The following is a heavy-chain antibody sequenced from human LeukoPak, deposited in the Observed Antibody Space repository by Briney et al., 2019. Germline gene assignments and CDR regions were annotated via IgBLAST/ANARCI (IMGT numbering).Heavy chain of an antibody. V-gene: IGHV3-21*01. CDR1: GFTFSGYS. CDR2: ISSSSSYI. Sequence: GGSLRLSCAASGFTFSGYSMNWVRQAPGKGLEWVSSISSSSSYIYYADSVKGRFTISRDNAKNSLYLQMNSLRAEDTAVYYCARAVSGSTTPFDYWGQGALVTVSS. CDR3: ARAVSGSTTPFDY. D-gene: IGHD3-10*01. J-gene: IGHJ4*02.